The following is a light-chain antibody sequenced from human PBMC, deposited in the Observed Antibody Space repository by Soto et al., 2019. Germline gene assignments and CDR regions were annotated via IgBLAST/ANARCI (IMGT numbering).Light chain of an antibody. CDR3: QQYNDWLYT. CDR1: QSVSSN. CDR2: DAS. Sequence: EIVMTQSPASQSVSPGERVTLSCRASQSVSSNLAWYQQQPGQTPRLLIYDASTRVFGIPARFSGSGSGTEFTLTTSSLQYEDFEVYYCQQYNDWLYTFGQGTKVDI. J-gene: IGKJ2*01. V-gene: IGKV3-15*01.